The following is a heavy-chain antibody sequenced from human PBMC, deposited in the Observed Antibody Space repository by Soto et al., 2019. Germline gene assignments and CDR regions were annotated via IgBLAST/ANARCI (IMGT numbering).Heavy chain of an antibody. V-gene: IGHV3-23*01. CDR3: AKDESGITIFGVRNWFDP. J-gene: IGHJ5*02. CDR2: ISGSGGST. Sequence: PGGSLRLSCAASGFTFSSYAMSWVRQAPGKGLEWVSAISGSGGSTYYADSVKGRFTISRDNSKNTLYLQMNSLRAEGTAVYYCAKDESGITIFGVRNWFDPWGQGTLVTVSS. D-gene: IGHD3-3*01. CDR1: GFTFSSYA.